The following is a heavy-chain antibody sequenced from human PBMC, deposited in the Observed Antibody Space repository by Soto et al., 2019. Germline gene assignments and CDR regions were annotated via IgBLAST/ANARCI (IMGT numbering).Heavy chain of an antibody. Sequence: GGSLRLSCAASGFTFSNAWMNWVRQAPGKGLEWVGRIKSKTDGGTTDYAAPVKGRFTISRDDSKNTLYLQMNSLKASDTAMYYCARLRSGSYHADYYYGMDVWAQGTTVTVSS. D-gene: IGHD1-26*01. J-gene: IGHJ6*02. CDR2: IKSKTDGGTT. V-gene: IGHV3-15*07. CDR3: ARLRSGSYHADYYYGMDV. CDR1: GFTFSNAW.